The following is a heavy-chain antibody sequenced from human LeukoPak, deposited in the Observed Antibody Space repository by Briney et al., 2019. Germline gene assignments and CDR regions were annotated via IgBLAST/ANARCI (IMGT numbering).Heavy chain of an antibody. CDR3: ATHRGYSYGTAEDFDY. J-gene: IGHJ4*02. Sequence: GGTLRLSCAASGFTFSHYWMSWVRQAPGKGLEWVANIKQDGSEKYYVDSVKGRFTISRDNAKNSLYLQMNSLRAEDTALYYCATHRGYSYGTAEDFDYWGQGTLVTVSS. D-gene: IGHD5-18*01. V-gene: IGHV3-7*01. CDR1: GFTFSHYW. CDR2: IKQDGSEK.